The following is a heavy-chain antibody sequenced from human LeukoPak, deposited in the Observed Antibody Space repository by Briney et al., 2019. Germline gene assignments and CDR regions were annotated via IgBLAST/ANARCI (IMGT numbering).Heavy chain of an antibody. Sequence: SETLSLTCTVSGGSISSSSYYWGWIRQPPGKGLEWIGSIYYSGSTYYNPSLKSRVTISVDRSKNQFSLKLSSVTAADTAVYYCARDRGTTVTTTRYYYYMDVWGKGTTVTVSS. J-gene: IGHJ6*03. CDR1: GGSISSSSYY. D-gene: IGHD4-17*01. V-gene: IGHV4-39*07. CDR2: IYYSGST. CDR3: ARDRGTTVTTTRYYYYMDV.